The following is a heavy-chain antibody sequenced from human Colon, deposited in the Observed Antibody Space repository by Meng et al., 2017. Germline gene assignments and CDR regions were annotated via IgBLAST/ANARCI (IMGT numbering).Heavy chain of an antibody. J-gene: IGHJ4*02. Sequence: GGSLRLSCAASGFTFRSYEMNWVRQAPGKGLEWISYISSSGSTIYYADSVEGRFTISRDNSKNTLYLQMNSLRAEDTAVYYCARDSYEEYYYDSSGYYWDFDYWGQGTLVTVSS. V-gene: IGHV3-48*03. CDR3: ARDSYEEYYYDSSGYYWDFDY. CDR2: ISSSGSTI. CDR1: GFTFRSYE. D-gene: IGHD3-22*01.